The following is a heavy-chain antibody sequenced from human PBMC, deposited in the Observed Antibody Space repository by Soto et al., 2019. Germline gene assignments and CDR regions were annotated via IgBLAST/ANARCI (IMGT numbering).Heavy chain of an antibody. CDR2: INHSGST. D-gene: IGHD6-13*01. Sequence: QVQLQQWGAGLLKPSETLSLTCAVYGGSFSGYYWSWIRQPPGKGLEWIGEINHSGSTNYNPSLKSRVTISVDTSKNQFSLKLSSVTAADTAVYYCARGHYSSSWYRKFYSWFDPWGQGTLVTVSS. J-gene: IGHJ5*02. CDR1: GGSFSGYY. V-gene: IGHV4-34*01. CDR3: ARGHYSSSWYRKFYSWFDP.